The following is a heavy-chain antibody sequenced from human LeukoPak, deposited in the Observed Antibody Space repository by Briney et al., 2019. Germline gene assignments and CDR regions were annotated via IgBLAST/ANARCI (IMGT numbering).Heavy chain of an antibody. V-gene: IGHV1-2*02. CDR1: GYTFTGYY. D-gene: IGHD2-2*01. J-gene: IGHJ4*02. CDR3: ARSRSRDCSSTSCYSYGLDY. Sequence: ASVKVSCKASGYTFTGYYMHWVRQAPGQGFEWMGWINPNSGGTNYAQKFQGRVTMTRDTSISTAYMELSRLRPDDTAVYYCARSRSRDCSSTSCYSYGLDYWGQGTLVTVSS. CDR2: INPNSGGT.